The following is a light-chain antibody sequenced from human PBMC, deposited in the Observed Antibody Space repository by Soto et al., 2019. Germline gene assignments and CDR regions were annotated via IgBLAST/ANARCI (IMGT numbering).Light chain of an antibody. Sequence: ESVLIESAATLSLYPGERATLSCRASQSVSSYVAWYQQKPGQAPRLLIYDASNRATGIPARFSGSGSGTDFTLTISSLQAEDVAVYYCHQCFTTPLTFGGGTKV. V-gene: IGKV3-11*01. CDR2: DAS. J-gene: IGKJ4*01. CDR3: HQCFTTPLT. CDR1: QSVSSY.